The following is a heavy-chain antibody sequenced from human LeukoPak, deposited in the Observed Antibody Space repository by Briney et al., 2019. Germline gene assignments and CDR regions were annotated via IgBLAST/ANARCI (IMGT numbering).Heavy chain of an antibody. CDR2: IRYDGSEK. J-gene: IGHJ3*01. Sequence: GGSLRLSCAVSGFTFKTAGMHRVRQAPGKGLEWVAFIRYDGSEKFYAGSVKGRFTISRDDSENTLYLYMNSLTPEDTAVYSCARGFRLTPPNDAFDAWGQGTMVAVSS. V-gene: IGHV3-30*02. D-gene: IGHD2-15*01. CDR3: ARGFRLTPPNDAFDA. CDR1: GFTFKTAG.